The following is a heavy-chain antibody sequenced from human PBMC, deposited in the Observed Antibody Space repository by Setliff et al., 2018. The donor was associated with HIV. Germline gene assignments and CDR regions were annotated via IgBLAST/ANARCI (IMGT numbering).Heavy chain of an antibody. J-gene: IGHJ6*04. Sequence: GGSLRLSCAASGFTFDDFGMSWVRQGPGKGLEWVSSINWNGGSTGYADSVKGRFTISRDNAKNPLYLQMNSLRAEDTALYYCARDIPFGDLLMLQAYMDVWGKGTTVTVSS. V-gene: IGHV3-20*04. CDR1: GFTFDDFG. D-gene: IGHD3-10*01. CDR3: ARDIPFGDLLMLQAYMDV. CDR2: INWNGGST.